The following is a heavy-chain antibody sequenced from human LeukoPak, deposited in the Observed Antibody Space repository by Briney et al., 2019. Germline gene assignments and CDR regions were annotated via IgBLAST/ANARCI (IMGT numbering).Heavy chain of an antibody. CDR2: ISSSSSTI. J-gene: IGHJ4*02. CDR3: ARKVPLAIDY. V-gene: IGHV3-48*01. D-gene: IGHD5-12*01. CDR1: GFTFSSYS. Sequence: QTGGSLRLSCAASGFTFSSYSMNWVRQAPGKGLEWVSYISSSSSTIDYADSVKGRFTISRDNAKNSLYLQMNSLRAEDTAVYYCARKVPLAIDYWGQGTLVTVSS.